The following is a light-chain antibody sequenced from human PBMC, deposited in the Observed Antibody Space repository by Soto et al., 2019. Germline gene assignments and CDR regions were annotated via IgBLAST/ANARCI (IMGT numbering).Light chain of an antibody. V-gene: IGKV3-20*01. CDR2: DAS. J-gene: IGKJ1*01. CDR1: QSVSSDY. CDR3: QEYNSYTGT. Sequence: EIVLTQSPGTLSLSPGERATLSCRASQSVSSDYVAWYQQKPGQAPRLLIYDASNRATGIPARFSGSGSGTDFTLTISSLQPDDFGTYYCQEYNSYTGTFGPGTKVDIK.